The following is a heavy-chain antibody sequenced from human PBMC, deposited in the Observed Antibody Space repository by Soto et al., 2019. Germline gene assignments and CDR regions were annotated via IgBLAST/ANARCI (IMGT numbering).Heavy chain of an antibody. CDR3: ARKGFGELSDGVDV. D-gene: IGHD3-10*01. J-gene: IGHJ6*02. V-gene: IGHV5-51*01. CDR1: GNSFSSYW. CDR2: IYPGDSDK. Sequence: XESLKISWKCSGNSFSSYWIGLVLQMTGKGLEWMGIIYPGDSDKRYSPSFQGQVTISVDKSISTAYLQWSSLKASDTAMYYCARKGFGELSDGVDVWGQGTTVTVSS.